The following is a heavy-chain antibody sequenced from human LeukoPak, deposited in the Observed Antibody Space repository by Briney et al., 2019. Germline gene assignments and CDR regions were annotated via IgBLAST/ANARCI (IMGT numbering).Heavy chain of an antibody. CDR1: GGSFSGYY. CDR2: INHSGST. CDR3: ARIYYFDY. V-gene: IGHV4-34*01. J-gene: IGHJ4*02. Sequence: PSETLSLTCAVYGGSFSGYYWSWIRQPPGKGLEWIGEINHSGSTNYNPSLKSRVTISVDTSKNQFSLKLSSVTAADTAVYYCARIYYFDYWGQGTLVTVSS.